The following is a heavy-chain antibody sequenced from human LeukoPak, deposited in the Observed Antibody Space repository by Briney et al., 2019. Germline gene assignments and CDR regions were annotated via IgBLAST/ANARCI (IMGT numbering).Heavy chain of an antibody. V-gene: IGHV3-30*02. Sequence: GGSLRLSCAASGFTFSSYGMHWVRQAPGKGLEWVAFIRYDGSNKYYADSVKGRFTISRDNSKNALYLQMNSLRAEDTAVYYCAKVMTTVTLFDYWGQGTLVTVSS. CDR3: AKVMTTVTLFDY. CDR1: GFTFSSYG. D-gene: IGHD4-17*01. CDR2: IRYDGSNK. J-gene: IGHJ4*02.